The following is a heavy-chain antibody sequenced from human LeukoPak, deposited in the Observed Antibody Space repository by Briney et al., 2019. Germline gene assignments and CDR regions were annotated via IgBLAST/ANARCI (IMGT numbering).Heavy chain of an antibody. CDR1: GFSLSTSGVG. CDR2: IYWNDDK. Sequence: ESGPTLVKPTQTLTLTCTFSGFSLSTSGVGVGWIRQPPGKALEWLALIYWNDDKRYSPSLKSRLTITKDTSKNQVVLTMTNTDPVDTATYYCAHRHPMRYFDYWGQGTLVTVSS. CDR3: AHRHPMRYFDY. J-gene: IGHJ4*02. V-gene: IGHV2-5*01.